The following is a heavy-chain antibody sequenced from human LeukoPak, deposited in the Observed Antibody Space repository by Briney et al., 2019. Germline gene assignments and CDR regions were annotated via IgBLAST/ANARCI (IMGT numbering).Heavy chain of an antibody. V-gene: IGHV1-18*01. J-gene: IGHJ3*02. CDR3: AKDYPYYYGSGSYPGDAFDI. CDR1: GYTFTSYG. Sequence: ASVKVSCKASGYTFTSYGISWVRQAPGQGLEWMGWISAYNGNTNYAQKLQGRVTMTTDTSTSTAYMELRSLRSDDTVVYYCAKDYPYYYGSGSYPGDAFDIWGQGTMVTVSS. D-gene: IGHD3-10*01. CDR2: ISAYNGNT.